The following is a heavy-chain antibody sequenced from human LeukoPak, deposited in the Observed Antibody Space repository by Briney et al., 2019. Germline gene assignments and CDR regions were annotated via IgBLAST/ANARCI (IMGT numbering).Heavy chain of an antibody. CDR2: ISYNGNKK. V-gene: IGHV3-30*03. D-gene: IGHD2-2*03. CDR1: GFTFVNYG. Sequence: GGSMRLSCAASGFTFVNYGFHWVRQAPGKALEWVASISYNGNKKYGDSVKGRFTISRDNSKNTLYLQMNGLRPEDTAVYYCARDPLDISRWANAFDIWGQGTMVTVSS. CDR3: ARDPLDISRWANAFDI. J-gene: IGHJ3*02.